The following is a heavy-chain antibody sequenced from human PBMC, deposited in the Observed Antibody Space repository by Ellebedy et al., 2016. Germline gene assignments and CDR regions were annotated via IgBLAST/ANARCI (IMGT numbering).Heavy chain of an antibody. CDR1: GYTFTGYY. J-gene: IGHJ6*02. Sequence: ASVKVSXXASGYTFTGYYMHWVRQAPGQGLEWMGWINPNSGGTNYAQKFQGWVTMTRDTSISTAYMELSRLRSDDTAVYYCARDAITMVRGVSGMDVWGQGTTVTVSS. D-gene: IGHD3-10*01. CDR2: INPNSGGT. V-gene: IGHV1-2*04. CDR3: ARDAITMVRGVSGMDV.